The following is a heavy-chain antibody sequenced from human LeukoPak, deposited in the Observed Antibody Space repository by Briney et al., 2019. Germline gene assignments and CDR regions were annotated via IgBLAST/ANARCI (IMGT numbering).Heavy chain of an antibody. CDR1: GGSFSGYY. J-gene: IGHJ3*02. Sequence: SETLSLTCAVYGGSFSGYYWSWIRQPPGKGLEWIGEINHSGSTNYNPSLKSRVTISVDTSKNQFSLKLSSVTAADTAAYYCARGSPLSSMIVVVDDAFDIWGQGTMVTVSS. CDR3: ARGSPLSSMIVVVDDAFDI. D-gene: IGHD3-22*01. V-gene: IGHV4-34*01. CDR2: INHSGST.